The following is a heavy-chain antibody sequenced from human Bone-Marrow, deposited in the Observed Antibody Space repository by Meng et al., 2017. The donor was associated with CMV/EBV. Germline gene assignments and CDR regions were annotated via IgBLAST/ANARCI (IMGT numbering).Heavy chain of an antibody. J-gene: IGHJ6*01. Sequence: SETLSLTCAVYGGSFSGYYWSWIRQSPGKGLEWIGEINHSGSTNYNPSLKSRVTISVDTSKNQFSLKLSSVTAADTAVYYCARGRRRYSSSWTDYYYYYGMDVWGQGTTVTVSS. CDR1: GGSFSGYY. CDR3: ARGRRRYSSSWTDYYYYYGMDV. CDR2: INHSGST. D-gene: IGHD6-13*01. V-gene: IGHV4-34*01.